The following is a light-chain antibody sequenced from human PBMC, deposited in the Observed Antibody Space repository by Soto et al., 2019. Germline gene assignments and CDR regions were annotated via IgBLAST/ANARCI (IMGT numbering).Light chain of an antibody. V-gene: IGKV1-9*01. CDR2: AAP. Sequence: DIQLTQSPSFLSASVGDRVTITCRASQGISSYLAWYQQKPGKAPKLLIYAAPTLQSGVPSRFSGSGSGTEFTLTISSLQPEDFATYYCQQLNSYPFFGGGTKVEIK. CDR1: QGISSY. CDR3: QQLNSYPF. J-gene: IGKJ4*01.